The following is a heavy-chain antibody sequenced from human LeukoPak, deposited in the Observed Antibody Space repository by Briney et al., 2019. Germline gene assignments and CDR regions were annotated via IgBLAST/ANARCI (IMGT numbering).Heavy chain of an antibody. J-gene: IGHJ4*02. Sequence: GGSLRLSCAASGFTFSAYSMNWVRQAPGKGLEWVSYIGSSTAYTNYADSVKGRFTISRDNAKISLYLQMNSLRAEDTAVYYCANSPLRLPGIAVAGFDYWGQGTLVTVSS. CDR3: ANSPLRLPGIAVAGFDY. CDR2: IGSSTAYT. V-gene: IGHV3-21*05. CDR1: GFTFSAYS. D-gene: IGHD6-13*01.